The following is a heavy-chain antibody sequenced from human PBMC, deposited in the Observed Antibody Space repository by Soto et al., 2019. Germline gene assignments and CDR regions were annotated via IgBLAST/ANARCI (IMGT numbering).Heavy chain of an antibody. D-gene: IGHD6-13*01. CDR1: GFTFDDYG. V-gene: IGHV3-20*01. J-gene: IGHJ6*03. Sequence: EVQLVESGGGVVRPGGSLRLSCAASGFTFDDYGMSWVRQAPGKGLEWVSGINWNGGSTGYADSVKGRFTISRDNAKNSRYLQMNSLRAEDTALYHCARDHSSTRGLYYDYYMDVWGKGTTVTVSS. CDR2: INWNGGST. CDR3: ARDHSSTRGLYYDYYMDV.